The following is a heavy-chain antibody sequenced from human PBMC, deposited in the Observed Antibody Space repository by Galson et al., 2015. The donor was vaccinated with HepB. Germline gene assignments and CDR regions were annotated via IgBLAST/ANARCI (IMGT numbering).Heavy chain of an antibody. CDR2: TYYRSKWAY. D-gene: IGHD6-19*01. CDR1: GDSVSNHNAA. J-gene: IGHJ6*02. Sequence: CAISGDSVSNHNAAWNWIRQSPSRGLEWLGRTYYRSKWAYDYAASVKSRIIIDPDTSKNQFTLQLVSVTPEDTAVYYCTKSVALARGTDVWGQGTTVTVSS. CDR3: TKSVALARGTDV. V-gene: IGHV6-1*01.